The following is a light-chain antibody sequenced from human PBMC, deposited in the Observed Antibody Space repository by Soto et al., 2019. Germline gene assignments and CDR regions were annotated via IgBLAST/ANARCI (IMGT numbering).Light chain of an antibody. CDR1: QSLLHSNGYNY. V-gene: IGKV2-28*01. CDR2: LGS. Sequence: DIVMTQSPLSLPVTPGEPASISCRSSQSLLHSNGYNYLDWYLQKPGQSPQLLIYLGSNRASGVPDRFSGSGSGTDFTLKISRVEAEDVGVYYCMQALQTPPRTVGQGTKVDIK. J-gene: IGKJ1*01. CDR3: MQALQTPPRT.